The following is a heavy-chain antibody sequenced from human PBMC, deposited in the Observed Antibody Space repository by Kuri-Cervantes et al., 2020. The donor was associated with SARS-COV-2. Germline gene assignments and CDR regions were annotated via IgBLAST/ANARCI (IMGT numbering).Heavy chain of an antibody. CDR2: INHSGST. CDR3: ARAAAAGNIGGFDY. J-gene: IGHJ4*02. Sequence: GSLRLSCAVYGGSFSGYDWSWIRQPPGKGLEWIGEINHSGSTNYNPPLKSRVTISVDTSKNQFSLKLSSVTAADTAVYYCARAAAAGNIGGFDYWGQGTLVTVSS. D-gene: IGHD6-13*01. V-gene: IGHV4-34*01. CDR1: GGSFSGYD.